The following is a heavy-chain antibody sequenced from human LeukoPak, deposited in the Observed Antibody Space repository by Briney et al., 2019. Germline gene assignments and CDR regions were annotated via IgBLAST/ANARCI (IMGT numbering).Heavy chain of an antibody. CDR2: ISNSGST. D-gene: IGHD2-15*01. V-gene: IGHV4-59*11. J-gene: IGHJ6*03. CDR3: GRDALVGYFSYYYIDV. Sequence: SETLSLTCTVSDGPIRRHYWTWIRQSPLKGLEWIGDISNSGSTKYNPSLKSRVTISIDTSKSQFSLRLTSVTAADTAVYYCGRDALVGYFSYYYIDVWGKGTRSPSP. CDR1: DGPIRRHY.